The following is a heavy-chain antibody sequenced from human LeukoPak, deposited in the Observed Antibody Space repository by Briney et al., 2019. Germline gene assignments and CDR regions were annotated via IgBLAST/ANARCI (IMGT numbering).Heavy chain of an antibody. J-gene: IGHJ6*02. Sequence: GGSLRLSCAASGFTFSSYWMSWVRQAPGKGLEWVANIKQDGSEKYYVDSVKGRFTISRDNAKNSLYLQMNSLRAEDTAVYYCARVPLVYDFWSGYSSYYYYGMDVWGQGTTVTVSS. CDR2: IKQDGSEK. D-gene: IGHD3-3*01. CDR3: ARVPLVYDFWSGYSSYYYYGMDV. V-gene: IGHV3-7*01. CDR1: GFTFSSYW.